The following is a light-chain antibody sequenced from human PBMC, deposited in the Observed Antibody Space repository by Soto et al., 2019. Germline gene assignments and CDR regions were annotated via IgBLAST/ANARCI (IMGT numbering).Light chain of an antibody. CDR1: QSVSSN. Sequence: EIVMTQSPATLSVSPGERATLSCRASQSVSSNLAWYQQKPGQAPRLLIYGASTRATGIPARFSGSGSGTEFTLTISSLQSADFAVYYCQQYNNWLPITFGQGTRLEIK. V-gene: IGKV3-15*01. CDR2: GAS. J-gene: IGKJ5*01. CDR3: QQYNNWLPIT.